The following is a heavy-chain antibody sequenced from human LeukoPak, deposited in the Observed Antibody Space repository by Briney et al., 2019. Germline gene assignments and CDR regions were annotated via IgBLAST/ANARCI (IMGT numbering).Heavy chain of an antibody. CDR1: GYTFTSYG. J-gene: IGHJ4*02. D-gene: IGHD3-22*01. CDR3: ARDGSSGLSGPGRFFDY. V-gene: IGHV1-18*01. CDR2: ISAYNGNA. Sequence: GASVKVSCKASGYTFTSYGISWARQAPGQGLEWMGWISAYNGNANYAQKLQGRVTMTTDTSTSTAYMELRSLRSDDTAVYYCARDGSSGLSGPGRFFDYWGQGTLVTVSS.